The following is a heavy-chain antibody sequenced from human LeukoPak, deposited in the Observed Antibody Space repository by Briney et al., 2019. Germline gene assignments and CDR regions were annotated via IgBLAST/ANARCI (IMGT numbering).Heavy chain of an antibody. D-gene: IGHD3-22*01. V-gene: IGHV1-2*02. CDR1: GYTFTVYY. CDR2: INPNSGGT. CDR3: ARVYYDSSGYHLGVFDY. J-gene: IGHJ4*02. Sequence: ASVTVSFKASGYTFTVYYMHWVRQAPGQGREWMGWINPNSGGTNYAQKFQGRVTMTRDTDISTAYMELSRLRSDDTAVYYCARVYYDSSGYHLGVFDYWGQGTLVTVSS.